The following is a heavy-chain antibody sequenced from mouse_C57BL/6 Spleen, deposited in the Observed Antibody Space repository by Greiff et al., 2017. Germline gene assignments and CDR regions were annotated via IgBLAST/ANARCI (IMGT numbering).Heavy chain of an antibody. CDR3: ARLGYYGSSLFDY. Sequence: VQLQQSGPELVKPGASVKMSCKASGYTFTDYNMHWVKQSHGKSLEWIGYINPNNGGTSYNQKFKGKATLTVNKSSSTAYMELRSLTSEDSAVYYCARLGYYGSSLFDYWGQGTTLTVSS. V-gene: IGHV1-22*01. CDR1: GYTFTDYN. J-gene: IGHJ2*01. D-gene: IGHD1-1*01. CDR2: INPNNGGT.